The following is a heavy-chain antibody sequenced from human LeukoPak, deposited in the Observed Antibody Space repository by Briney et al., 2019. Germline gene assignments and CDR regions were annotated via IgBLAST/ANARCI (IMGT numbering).Heavy chain of an antibody. J-gene: IGHJ5*02. CDR1: GGSISSYY. CDR2: IYGSGST. V-gene: IGHV4-4*07. CDR3: ARRSVAGAYNWFDP. Sequence: SETLSLTYTVSGGSISSYYWSWIRQPAGKGLEWIGRIYGSGSTNYNPSLKSRVTMSLDASKNQFSLELASVTAADTAVYYCARRSVAGAYNWFDPWGQGILVIVSS. D-gene: IGHD6-19*01.